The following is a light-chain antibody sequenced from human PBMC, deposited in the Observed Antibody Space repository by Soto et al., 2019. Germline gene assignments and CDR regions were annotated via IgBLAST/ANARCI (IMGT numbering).Light chain of an antibody. V-gene: IGKV3-15*01. CDR1: QSVRTK. Sequence: EIVMTQSPDTLYVSPGEGATLSCRASQSVRTKLAWYQQKAGQAPRLLIYGASNRATGIPDRFSGSGSGTEFTLTISSLQSEDFAVYYCQKYNSWPPITFGQGIKVDIK. J-gene: IGKJ1*01. CDR3: QKYNSWPPIT. CDR2: GAS.